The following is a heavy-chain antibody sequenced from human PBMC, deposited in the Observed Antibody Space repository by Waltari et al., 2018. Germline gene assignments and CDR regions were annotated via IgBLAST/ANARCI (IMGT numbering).Heavy chain of an antibody. V-gene: IGHV4-39*07. J-gene: IGHJ4*02. D-gene: IGHD6-19*01. CDR1: GGSISSSSYY. CDR2: IYYSGST. Sequence: QLQLQESGPGLVKPSETLSLTCTVSGGSISSSSYYWGWIRQPPGKGLEWIGSIYYSGSTYYNPSLKSRVTISVETSKNQFSLKLSSVTAADTAVYYCARDKEFRGVAGIYYFDYWGQGTLVTVSS. CDR3: ARDKEFRGVAGIYYFDY.